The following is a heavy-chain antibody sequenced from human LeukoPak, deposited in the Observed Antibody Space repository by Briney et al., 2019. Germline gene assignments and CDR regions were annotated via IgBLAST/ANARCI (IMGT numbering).Heavy chain of an antibody. CDR2: ISSSSTYT. Sequence: PGGSLRLSCAASGLTFSDYYISSIRQAPGKGLEWVSYISSSSTYTNYADSMKGRLPISRDNAKNSLYLQMNSLRAEDTAVYYCARDLAAAGTFGLDPWGQGTVVTVSS. D-gene: IGHD6-13*01. CDR3: ARDLAAAGTFGLDP. J-gene: IGHJ5*02. CDR1: GLTFSDYY. V-gene: IGHV3-11*06.